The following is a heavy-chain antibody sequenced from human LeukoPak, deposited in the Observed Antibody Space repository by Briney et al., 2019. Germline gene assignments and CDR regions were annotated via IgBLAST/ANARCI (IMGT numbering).Heavy chain of an antibody. V-gene: IGHV4-59*12. CDR3: ARVVPYYYDSSGYRFDP. J-gene: IGHJ5*02. D-gene: IGHD3-22*01. CDR2: IYYSGST. CDR1: GGSISSYY. Sequence: SETLSLTCTVSGGSISSYYWSWIRQPPGKGLEWIGSIYYSGSTYYNPSLMSRVTISVDTSKNQFSLKLSSVTAADTAAYYCARVVPYYYDSSGYRFDPWGQGTLVTVSS.